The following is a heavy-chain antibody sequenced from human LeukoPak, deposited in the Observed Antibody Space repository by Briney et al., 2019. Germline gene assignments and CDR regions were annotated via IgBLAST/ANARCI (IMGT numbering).Heavy chain of an antibody. CDR3: ASRYCSGGSCYNRYSFDY. D-gene: IGHD2-15*01. J-gene: IGHJ4*02. CDR2: ITGSGGIT. CDR1: GFTFTDDT. Sequence: GGALRLSCAASGFTFTDDTMSWGRHAPGKGLEWVSAITGSGGITYYADTAKGGFTISRDTTENTLYLQINRLRAEDTAIYYCASRYCSGGSCYNRYSFDYWGQGTLVTVSP. V-gene: IGHV3-23*01.